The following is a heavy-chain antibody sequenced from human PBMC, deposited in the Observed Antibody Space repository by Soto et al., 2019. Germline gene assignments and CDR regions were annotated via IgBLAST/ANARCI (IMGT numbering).Heavy chain of an antibody. V-gene: IGHV3-30*18. CDR2: ISYDGTNK. CDR3: AKDLQSYGDYAYYCYGMDV. J-gene: IGHJ6*02. CDR1: GFTFSTYG. D-gene: IGHD4-17*01. Sequence: QVQLVESGGGEVQPGRSLTISCAASGFTFSTYGMHWVRQTPGKGLEWVAVISYDGTNKFYSDSVKGRFTISRDNFKNTLALPMNSLRAGDTAVYSCAKDLQSYGDYAYYCYGMDVWGLGTRVTVSS.